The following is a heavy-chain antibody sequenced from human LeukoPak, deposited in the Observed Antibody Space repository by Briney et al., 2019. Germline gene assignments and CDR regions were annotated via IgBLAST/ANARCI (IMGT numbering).Heavy chain of an antibody. CDR1: GFTFSSYA. CDR3: AKDQRFRSPGVLFNYFDY. D-gene: IGHD4/OR15-4a*01. V-gene: IGHV3-23*01. J-gene: IGHJ4*02. CDR2: ISGSGGST. Sequence: GGSLRLSCAASGFTFSSYAMSWVRQAPGKGLEWVSAISGSGGSTYYADSVKGRFTISRDNSKNTLYLQMNSLRAEDTAVYYCAKDQRFRSPGVLFNYFDYWGQGTLVTVSS.